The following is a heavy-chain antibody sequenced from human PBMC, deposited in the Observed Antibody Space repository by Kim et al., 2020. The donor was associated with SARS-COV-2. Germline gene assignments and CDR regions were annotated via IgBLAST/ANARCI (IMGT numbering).Heavy chain of an antibody. V-gene: IGHV1-69*01. J-gene: IGHJ4*02. Sequence: FQGRVTITADESTSTAYMELSSLRSEDTAVYYCARTGVDYYGSGSYLFDYWGQGTLVTVSS. CDR3: ARTGVDYYGSGSYLFDY. D-gene: IGHD3-10*01.